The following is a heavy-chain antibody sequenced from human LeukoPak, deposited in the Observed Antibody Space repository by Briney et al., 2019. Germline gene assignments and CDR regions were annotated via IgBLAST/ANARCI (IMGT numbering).Heavy chain of an antibody. CDR2: INHSGST. D-gene: IGHD2-2*01. V-gene: IGHV4-34*01. CDR3: ARGVPATVFDY. J-gene: IGHJ4*02. Sequence: SETLSLTCAVYGGSFSGYYWSWIRQPPGKGLEGIGEINHSGSTNYNPSLTSRVTISVDTSKNQFSLKLSSVTAADTAVYYCARGVPATVFDYWGQGTLVTVSS. CDR1: GGSFSGYY.